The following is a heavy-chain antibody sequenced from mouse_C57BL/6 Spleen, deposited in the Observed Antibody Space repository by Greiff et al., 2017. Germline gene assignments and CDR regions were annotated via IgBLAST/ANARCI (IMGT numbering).Heavy chain of an antibody. D-gene: IGHD4-1*01. J-gene: IGHJ2*01. CDR3: ARNSGTGYYFDY. CDR2: IWSGGST. V-gene: IGHV2-2*01. CDR1: GFSLTSYG. Sequence: QVQLKQSGPGLVQPSQSLSITCTVSGFSLTSYGVHWVRQSPGKGLEWLGVIWSGGSTDYNAAFISRLSISKDNSKSQVFFKMNSLQADDTAIYYCARNSGTGYYFDYWGQGTTLTVSS.